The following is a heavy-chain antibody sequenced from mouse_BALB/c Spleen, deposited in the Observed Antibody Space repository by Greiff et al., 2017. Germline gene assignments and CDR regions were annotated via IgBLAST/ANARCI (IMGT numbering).Heavy chain of an antibody. Sequence: EVQLQESGGGLVKPGGSLKLSCAASGFTFSDYYMYWVRQTPEKRLEWVATISDGGSYTYYPDSVKGRFTISRDNAKNNLYLQMSSLKSEDTAMYYCARGWTYWGQGTLVTVSA. CDR2: ISDGGSYT. J-gene: IGHJ3*01. V-gene: IGHV5-4*02. CDR1: GFTFSDYY. CDR3: ARGWTY. D-gene: IGHD2-3*01.